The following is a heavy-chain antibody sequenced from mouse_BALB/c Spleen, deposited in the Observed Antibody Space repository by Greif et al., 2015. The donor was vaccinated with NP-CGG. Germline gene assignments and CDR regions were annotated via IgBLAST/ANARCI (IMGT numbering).Heavy chain of an antibody. CDR2: IRNKANGYTT. D-gene: IGHD1-1*01. Sequence: EVQLVESGGGLVQPGGSLRLSCATSGFTFTGYYMSWVRQPPGKALEWLGFIRNKANGYTTEYSASVKGRFTISRDNSQSILYLQMNTLRAEDSATYYCARDGDYYGSSSPWFAYWGQGTLVTVSA. CDR3: ARDGDYYGSSSPWFAY. V-gene: IGHV7-3*02. CDR1: GFTFTGYY. J-gene: IGHJ3*01.